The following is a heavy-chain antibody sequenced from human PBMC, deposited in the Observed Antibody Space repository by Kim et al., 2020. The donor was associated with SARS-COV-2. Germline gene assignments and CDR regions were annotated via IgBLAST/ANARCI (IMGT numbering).Heavy chain of an antibody. Sequence: GGSLRLSCAASGFTFSSYAMSWVRQAPGKGLEWVSAISGSGGSTYYADSVKGRFTISRDNSKNTLYLQMNSLRAEDTAVYYCAKVAYYYDSSGYYYFDYWGQGTLVTVSS. CDR3: AKVAYYYDSSGYYYFDY. V-gene: IGHV3-23*01. CDR1: GFTFSSYA. J-gene: IGHJ4*02. D-gene: IGHD3-22*01. CDR2: ISGSGGST.